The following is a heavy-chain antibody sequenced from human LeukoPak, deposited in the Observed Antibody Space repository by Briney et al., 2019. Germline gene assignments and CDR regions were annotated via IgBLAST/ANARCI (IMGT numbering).Heavy chain of an antibody. CDR3: ARVSFHYHSGNYGSYFDS. J-gene: IGHJ4*02. CDR1: GGSISGQY. V-gene: IGHV4-59*11. D-gene: IGHD3-10*01. CDR2: IYYTGIT. Sequence: PSETLSLTCTVSGGSISGQYWSLIRQPPGKGLEWIGYIYYTGITKYNLSLKSRVTISVDTSKNQFSLRLTSVTAADTAVYYCARVSFHYHSGNYGSYFDSWGQGTLVTASS.